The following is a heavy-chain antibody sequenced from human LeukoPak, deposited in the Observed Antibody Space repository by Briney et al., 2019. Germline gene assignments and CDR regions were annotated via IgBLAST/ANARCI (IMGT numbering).Heavy chain of an antibody. D-gene: IGHD3-22*01. J-gene: IGHJ4*02. CDR3: ARAWYDSSGYYYSWFDY. Sequence: ASVKVSCKASGYTFTSYGISWVRQAPGQGLEWMGWISAYNGNTNYAQKLQGRVTMTTDTSTSTAYMELRSLRSDDTAVYYCARAWYDSSGYYYSWFDYWGQGTLVTVSS. CDR2: ISAYNGNT. CDR1: GYTFTSYG. V-gene: IGHV1-18*01.